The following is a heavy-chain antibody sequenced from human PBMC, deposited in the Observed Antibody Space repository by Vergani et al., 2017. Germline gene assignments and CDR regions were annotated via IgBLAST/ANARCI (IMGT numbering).Heavy chain of an antibody. D-gene: IGHD1-26*01. CDR2: IYSSGST. Sequence: QVQLQESGPGLLKPSQTLSLTCSVAGDSISSGNYYWDWIRQPAGKGLEWMGRIYSSGSTSYNPSIKSRITMSLDTSKNQFSLSLSSVTAADTGVYYCARGTFLHAFDNWGQGTVVTVSS. CDR3: ARGTFLHAFDN. J-gene: IGHJ3*02. V-gene: IGHV4-61*02. CDR1: GDSISSGNYY.